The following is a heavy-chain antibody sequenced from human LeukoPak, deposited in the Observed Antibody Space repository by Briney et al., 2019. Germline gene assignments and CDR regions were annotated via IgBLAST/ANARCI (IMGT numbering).Heavy chain of an antibody. Sequence: ASVKVSCKVSGYTLTELSMHWVRQAPGKGLEWMGGFDPEEGETIYAQKFQGRVTMTEDTSTDTAYMELSSLRSEDTAVYYCATLLWFGEPYYFDYWGQGTLVTVSS. CDR2: FDPEEGET. D-gene: IGHD3-10*01. V-gene: IGHV1-24*01. CDR1: GYTLTELS. J-gene: IGHJ4*02. CDR3: ATLLWFGEPYYFDY.